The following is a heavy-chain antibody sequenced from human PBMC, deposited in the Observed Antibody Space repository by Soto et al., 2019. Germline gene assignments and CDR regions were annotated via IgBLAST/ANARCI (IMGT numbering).Heavy chain of an antibody. J-gene: IGHJ4*02. V-gene: IGHV3-30-3*01. CDR3: ARGGGSFGDY. D-gene: IGHD1-26*01. Sequence: GGSLRLSCASSVFTFISYVMHWVRQAPGKGLEWVAVILYDGSNKYYADSVKGRFTISRDNSKNTLYLQMNSLRAEDTAVYYCARGGGSFGDYWGQGTLVTVSS. CDR1: VFTFISYV. CDR2: ILYDGSNK.